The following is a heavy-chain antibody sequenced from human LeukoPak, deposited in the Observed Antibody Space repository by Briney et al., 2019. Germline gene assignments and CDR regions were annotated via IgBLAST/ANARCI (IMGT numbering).Heavy chain of an antibody. CDR1: GGSFSGYY. CDR3: ARRRAYSISWYVFFDY. CDR2: INHSGST. Sequence: SETLSLTCAVYGGSFSGYYWSWIRQPPGKGLEWIGEINHSGSTNYNPSLKSRVTISVDTSKNQLSLTLRSVTAADTAVYYCARRRAYSISWYVFFDYWGQGTLVTVSS. D-gene: IGHD6-13*01. V-gene: IGHV4-34*01. J-gene: IGHJ4*02.